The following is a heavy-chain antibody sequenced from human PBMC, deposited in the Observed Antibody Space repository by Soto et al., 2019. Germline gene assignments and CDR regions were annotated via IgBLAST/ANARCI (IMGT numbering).Heavy chain of an antibody. Sequence: PSETLSLTCTVSGGSISSGGYYWSWIRQHPGKGLEWIGYIYYSGSTYYNPSLKSRVTISVDTSKNQFSLKLSSVTAADTAVYFCARSSDYSDYYFDHWGQGTLVTVSS. CDR2: IYYSGST. CDR3: ARSSDYSDYYFDH. V-gene: IGHV4-30-4*08. CDR1: GGSISSGGYY. J-gene: IGHJ4*02. D-gene: IGHD4-4*01.